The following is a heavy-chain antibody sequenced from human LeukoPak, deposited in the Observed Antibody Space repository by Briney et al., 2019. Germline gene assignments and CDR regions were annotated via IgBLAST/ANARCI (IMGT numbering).Heavy chain of an antibody. D-gene: IGHD5-12*01. CDR3: MDV. V-gene: IGHV3-23*01. Sequence: SLRLSCEASRFTFSAYAITWVSQAPGKGLEWVSSIGSDGKTHYSESVKGRFAISRDNSKSMLFLQLDSRRAEDTALYVAMDVWGQGTTVTVSS. J-gene: IGHJ6*02. CDR1: RFTFSAYA. CDR2: IGSDGKT.